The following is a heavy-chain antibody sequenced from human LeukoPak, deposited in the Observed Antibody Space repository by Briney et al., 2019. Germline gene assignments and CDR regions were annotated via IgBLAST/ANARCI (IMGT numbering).Heavy chain of an antibody. CDR1: GYTFTSYG. J-gene: IGHJ5*02. CDR3: ARDSQQLAIHWFDP. Sequence: ASVKVSCKASGYTFTSYGISWVRQAPGQGLEWMGWISAYNGNTNYAQKLQGRVTMTTDTSTSTAYMELRSLRSDDTAVYYCARDSQQLAIHWFDPWGQGTLVTVSS. V-gene: IGHV1-18*01. D-gene: IGHD6-13*01. CDR2: ISAYNGNT.